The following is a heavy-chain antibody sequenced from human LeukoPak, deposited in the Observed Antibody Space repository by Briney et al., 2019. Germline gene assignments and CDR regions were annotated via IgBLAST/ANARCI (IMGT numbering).Heavy chain of an antibody. CDR1: GGSFSGYY. J-gene: IGHJ4*02. D-gene: IGHD4-17*01. Sequence: PSETLSLTCAVYGGSFSGYYWSWIRQPPGKRLEWIGYIYYSGSTNFNPSLKSRVTISVDTSKNQFSLKLNSVTAADTAVYYRARGAGGDYPFDYWGQGTLVTV. CDR2: IYYSGST. V-gene: IGHV4-59*01. CDR3: ARGAGGDYPFDY.